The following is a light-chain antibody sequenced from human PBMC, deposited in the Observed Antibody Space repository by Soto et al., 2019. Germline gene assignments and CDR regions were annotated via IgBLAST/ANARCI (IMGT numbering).Light chain of an antibody. V-gene: IGKV3-20*01. CDR1: LSVWSNF. CDR3: QQYGAPPTT. Sequence: EIVLTQSPGILSLSPGEIATLSCRASLSVWSNFLAWYQQKPGQAPRLLIYGISSRATGIPDRFSGGGSGTDFTLTISRLEAEDFAVYYCQQYGAPPTTFGGGTKVEI. CDR2: GIS. J-gene: IGKJ4*01.